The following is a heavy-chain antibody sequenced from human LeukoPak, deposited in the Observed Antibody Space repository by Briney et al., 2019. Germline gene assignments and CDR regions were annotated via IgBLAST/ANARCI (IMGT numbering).Heavy chain of an antibody. J-gene: IGHJ3*02. D-gene: IGHD3-10*01. CDR3: ARHLYYGSGSYYPPHDAFDI. CDR1: GXSFTSYC. CDR2: IYPGDSDT. Sequence: GESLKISFTGSGXSFTSYCISWVRQMPGKGLEWMGIIYPGDSDTRYSPSFQGQVTISADKSISTAYLQWSSLKASDTAMYYCARHLYYGSGSYYPPHDAFDIWGQGTMVTVSS. V-gene: IGHV5-51*01.